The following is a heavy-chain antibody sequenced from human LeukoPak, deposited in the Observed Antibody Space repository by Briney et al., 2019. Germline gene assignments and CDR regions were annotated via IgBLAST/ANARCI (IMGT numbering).Heavy chain of an antibody. D-gene: IGHD5-18*01. CDR3: ARPGYSYGDYYYMDV. J-gene: IGHJ6*03. CDR2: IYPGDSYT. Sequence: GESLKISCKGSGYSFTSYWIGWVRQMPGKGLEWMGIIYPGDSYTRYSPSFQGQVTISADKSISTAYLQWSSLKASDTAMYYCARPGYSYGDYYYMDVWGKGTTVTVSS. CDR1: GYSFTSYW. V-gene: IGHV5-51*01.